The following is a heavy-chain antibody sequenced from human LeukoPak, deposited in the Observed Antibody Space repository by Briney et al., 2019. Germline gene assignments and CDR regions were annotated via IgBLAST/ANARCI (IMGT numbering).Heavy chain of an antibody. CDR3: AKAQRKMVRGVLFDY. Sequence: GRSLRLSCAASGFTFSSYGMHWVRQAPGKGLEWVAVISYDGSNKYYADSVKGRFTISRDNSKNTLYLQMNSLRAEDTAVYYCAKAQRKMVRGVLFDYWGQRTLVTVSS. D-gene: IGHD3-10*01. CDR1: GFTFSSYG. CDR2: ISYDGSNK. V-gene: IGHV3-30*18. J-gene: IGHJ4*02.